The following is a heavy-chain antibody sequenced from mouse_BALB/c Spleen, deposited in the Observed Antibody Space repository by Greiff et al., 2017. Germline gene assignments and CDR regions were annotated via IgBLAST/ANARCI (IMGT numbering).Heavy chain of an antibody. CDR3: ARTLGFYLYFDY. J-gene: IGHJ2*01. V-gene: IGHV1-12*01. D-gene: IGHD1-1*01. Sequence: QVQLQQPGAELVKPGASVKMSCKASGYTFTSYNMHWVKQTPGQGLEWIGAIYPGNGDTSYNQKFKGKATLTADKSSSTAYMQLSSLTSEDSAVYYCARTLGFYLYFDYWGQGTTLTVSS. CDR1: GYTFTSYN. CDR2: IYPGNGDT.